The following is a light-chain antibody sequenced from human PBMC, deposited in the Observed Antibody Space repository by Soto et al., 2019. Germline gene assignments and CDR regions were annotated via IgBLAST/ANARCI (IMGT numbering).Light chain of an antibody. CDR3: QQFNTLPRFS. V-gene: IGKV1-33*01. Sequence: DIQMTQSSSSLSASVGDRVTITCQASHDISNYLNWYQQKPGKAPKVLIYDASNLETGVPSRFSGSGSGTNFTFTISSLQPEDIATYHCQQFNTLPRFSFGPGTKVDIK. CDR1: HDISNY. CDR2: DAS. J-gene: IGKJ3*01.